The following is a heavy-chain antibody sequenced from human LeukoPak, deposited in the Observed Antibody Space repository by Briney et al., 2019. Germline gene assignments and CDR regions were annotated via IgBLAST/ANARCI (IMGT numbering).Heavy chain of an antibody. V-gene: IGHV3-11*01. J-gene: IGHJ4*02. Sequence: GGSLRLSCATSGFTFRDYYMAWIRQAPGKGLEWISYISPSGDTIYYANSVKGRFTVSRDNARNSLYLQMNSLRADDTALHYCARQAYPWKYWGQGTLVTVSS. CDR1: GFTFRDYY. D-gene: IGHD3-16*01. CDR3: ARQAYPWKY. CDR2: ISPSGDTI.